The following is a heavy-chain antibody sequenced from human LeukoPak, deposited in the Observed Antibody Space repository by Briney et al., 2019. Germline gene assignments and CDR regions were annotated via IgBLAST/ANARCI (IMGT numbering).Heavy chain of an antibody. CDR3: AKDPQH. V-gene: IGHV3-23*01. CDR1: GFPFRREG. CDR2: ISGSGGST. J-gene: IGHJ1*01. Sequence: GGSLLLCCAAAGFPFRREGRRGGRPAPGKGQEGVSAISGSGGSTYYADSVKGQFTISRDNSKNTLYLQMNSLRAEDTAVYYCAKDPQHWGQGTLVTVSS.